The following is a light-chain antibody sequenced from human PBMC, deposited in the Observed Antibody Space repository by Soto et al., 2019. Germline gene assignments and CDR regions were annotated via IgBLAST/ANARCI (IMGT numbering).Light chain of an antibody. J-gene: IGKJ4*01. CDR2: DGS. CDR1: QSLNIY. Sequence: EIVLTQSPATLFLSPWERATLSCRASQSLNIYLAWYQQKPGQDPRLLSYDGSISATGIPARFSGSGSGTDVTLPISSLDPEDFGVYYCQQRYSWPLTFGGGTEVEIK. CDR3: QQRYSWPLT. V-gene: IGKV3-11*01.